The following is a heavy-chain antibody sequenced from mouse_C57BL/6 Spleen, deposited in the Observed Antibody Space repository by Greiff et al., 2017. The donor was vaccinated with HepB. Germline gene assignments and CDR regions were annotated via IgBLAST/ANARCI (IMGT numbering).Heavy chain of an antibody. CDR3: ARRDYSNYFDY. V-gene: IGHV5-6*02. CDR2: ISSGGSYT. CDR1: GFTFSSYG. Sequence: DVMLVESGGDLVKPGGSLKLSCAASGFTFSSYGMSWVRQTPDKRLEWVATISSGGSYTYYPDSVKGRFTISRDNAKNTLYLQMSSLKSEDTAMYYCARRDYSNYFDYWGQGTTLTVSS. D-gene: IGHD2-5*01. J-gene: IGHJ2*01.